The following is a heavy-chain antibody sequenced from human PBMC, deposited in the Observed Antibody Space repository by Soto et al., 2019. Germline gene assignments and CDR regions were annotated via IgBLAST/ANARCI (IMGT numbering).Heavy chain of an antibody. Sequence: EVQLVESGGGLVQPGGSLRLSCAASGFTFRSYWLHWVRQAPGKGLVWVSRINGDGSSTSYADSVKGRFTISRDNAKNTLYLQMNSLRAEDTAMYYCARARGYSYENYFDYWGQGTLVTVSS. J-gene: IGHJ4*02. CDR1: GFTFRSYW. V-gene: IGHV3-74*01. CDR2: INGDGSST. CDR3: ARARGYSYENYFDY. D-gene: IGHD5-18*01.